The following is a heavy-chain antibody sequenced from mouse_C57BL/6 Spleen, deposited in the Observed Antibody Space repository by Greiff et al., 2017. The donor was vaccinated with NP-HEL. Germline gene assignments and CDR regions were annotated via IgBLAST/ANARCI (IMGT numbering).Heavy chain of an antibody. CDR2: INPNNGGT. CDR1: GYTFTDYY. D-gene: IGHD2-4*01. CDR3: ARDDSTLDY. Sequence: VQLQQSGPELVKPGASVKISCKASGYTFTDYYMNWVKQSHGKSLEWIGDINPNNGGTSYNQKFKGKATLTVDKSSSTAYMELRSLTSEDSAVYYCARDDSTLDYWGQGTTLTVSS. J-gene: IGHJ2*01. V-gene: IGHV1-26*01.